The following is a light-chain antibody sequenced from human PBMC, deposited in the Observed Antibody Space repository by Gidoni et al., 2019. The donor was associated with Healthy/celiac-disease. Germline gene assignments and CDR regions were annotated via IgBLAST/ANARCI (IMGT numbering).Light chain of an antibody. CDR2: AAA. V-gene: IGKV1-9*01. CDR1: QGISSC. CDR3: QQLNSYLALT. Sequence: DIQLTQSPSFLSASVGDRVTITCRASQGISSCLAWYQQKPGKAPKLLIYAAATLQSGVPSRCSGSGSGTEFTLTISSLQPEDFATYYCQQLNSYLALTFGGGTKVEIK. J-gene: IGKJ4*01.